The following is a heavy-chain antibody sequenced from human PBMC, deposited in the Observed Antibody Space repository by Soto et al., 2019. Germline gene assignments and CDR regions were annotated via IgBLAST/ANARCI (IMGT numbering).Heavy chain of an antibody. D-gene: IGHD3-10*01. V-gene: IGHV4-34*01. CDR1: GGSFSDHY. CDR2: ASHRGHR. CDR3: ARGPPYFYGSGSYYNL. J-gene: IGHJ4*02. Sequence: QEQLQQWGAGLLKPSETLSLTCASYGGSFSDHYWSWIRQSPGKRLEWMGEASHRGHRRDNPSLKSRVSISVDMSKKQFSLMLTSVTAADTAVYYCARGPPYFYGSGSYYNLWGQGTLVTVSS.